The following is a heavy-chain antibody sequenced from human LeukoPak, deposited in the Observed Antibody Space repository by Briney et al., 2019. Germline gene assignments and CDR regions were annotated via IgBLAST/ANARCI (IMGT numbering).Heavy chain of an antibody. CDR2: IYSGGST. V-gene: IGHV3-66*01. CDR1: GFTVSSNY. Sequence: SGGSLRLSCAASGFTVSSNYMSWVRQAPGKGLEWVSVIYSGGSTYYADSVKGRFTISRDNSKNTLYLQMNSLRAEDTAVYYCVFCGGPSWFDPWGQGTLVTVSS. D-gene: IGHD2-21*01. J-gene: IGHJ5*02. CDR3: VFCGGPSWFDP.